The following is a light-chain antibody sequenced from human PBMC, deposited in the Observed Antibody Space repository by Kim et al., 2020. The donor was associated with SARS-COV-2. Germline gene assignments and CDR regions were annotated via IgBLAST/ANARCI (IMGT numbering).Light chain of an antibody. CDR2: DAS. J-gene: IGKJ4*01. V-gene: IGKV3-11*01. Sequence: LSPGERATLSCMASQSVSSYLAWYQQRPGQAPRLLIYDASNRATGIPARFSGSGSGIDFTLTISSLEPEDFAVYYCQQRSNWPPTFGGGTKVDIK. CDR1: QSVSSY. CDR3: QQRSNWPPT.